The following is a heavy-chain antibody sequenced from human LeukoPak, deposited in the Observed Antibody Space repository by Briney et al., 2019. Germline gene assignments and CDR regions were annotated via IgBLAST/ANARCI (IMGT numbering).Heavy chain of an antibody. D-gene: IGHD3-3*01. J-gene: IGHJ4*01. V-gene: IGHV3-30-3*01. Sequence: PGGSLRLSCAASGFTFSSYSMNWVRQAPGKGLEWVALISHDGNSIYYADSVKGRFTISRDNSKNTLYLQMDSLRAEDTAVYYCAGGALYYDFWSGYYYWGQGTLVPASS. CDR1: GFTFSSYS. CDR3: AGGALYYDFWSGYYY. CDR2: ISHDGNSI.